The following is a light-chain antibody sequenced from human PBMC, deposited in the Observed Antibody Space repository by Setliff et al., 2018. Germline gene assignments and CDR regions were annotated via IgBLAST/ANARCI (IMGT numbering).Light chain of an antibody. J-gene: IGLJ1*01. V-gene: IGLV2-8*01. CDR3: SSYAGSNNPYV. CDR1: SSDVGGYNY. Sequence: SALTQPPSASGSPGQSVTISCTGTSSDVGGYNYVSWYQQHPGKAPKHMIYEVSERPSGVPDRFSGSKSGNTASLTVSGLQAEDEADYYCSSYAGSNNPYVFGTGTKVTVL. CDR2: EVS.